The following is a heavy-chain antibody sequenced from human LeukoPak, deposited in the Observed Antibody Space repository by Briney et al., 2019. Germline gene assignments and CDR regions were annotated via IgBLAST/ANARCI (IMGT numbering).Heavy chain of an antibody. D-gene: IGHD1-26*01. V-gene: IGHV3-30*04. J-gene: IGHJ4*02. CDR2: ISYDGSNK. CDR1: GFTFSSYA. Sequence: LSGRSLRLSCAASGFTFSSYAMHWVRQAPGKGLEWVAVISYDGSNKYYADSVKGRFTISRDNSKNTLYLQMNTLRAEDTAMYYCARAPYSGSYGGHFDYWGQGTLVTVSS. CDR3: ARAPYSGSYGGHFDY.